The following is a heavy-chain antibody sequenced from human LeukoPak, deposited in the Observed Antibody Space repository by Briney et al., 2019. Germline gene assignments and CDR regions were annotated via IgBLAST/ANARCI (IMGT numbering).Heavy chain of an antibody. D-gene: IGHD3-3*01. V-gene: IGHV4-59*01. CDR3: ARGVRLRFTTLGAFDI. J-gene: IGHJ3*02. Sequence: PSETLSLTCTVSGGSISSYYWSWIRQPPGKGLEWIGYIYYSGSTNYNPSLKSRVTISVDTSKNQFSLKLSPVTAADTAVYYCARGVRLRFTTLGAFDIWGQGTMVTVSS. CDR1: GGSISSYY. CDR2: IYYSGST.